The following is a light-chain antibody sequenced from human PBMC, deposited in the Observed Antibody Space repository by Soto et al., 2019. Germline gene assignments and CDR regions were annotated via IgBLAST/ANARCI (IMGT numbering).Light chain of an antibody. CDR1: SSDVGAYNR. Sequence: QSALTQPASVSGSPGQSITISCTGTSSDVGAYNRVSWYQQHSGKAPKLMIYEVSNRPSGVSNRFSGPKSGNTASLTISGLQAEDEADYYCLSYTTSSSYVFGTGTKVTVL. J-gene: IGLJ1*01. CDR2: EVS. V-gene: IGLV2-14*01. CDR3: LSYTTSSSYV.